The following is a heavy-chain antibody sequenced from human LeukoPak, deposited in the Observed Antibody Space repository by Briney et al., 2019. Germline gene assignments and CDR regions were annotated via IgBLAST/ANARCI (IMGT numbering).Heavy chain of an antibody. V-gene: IGHV3-23*01. CDR3: ARRLMDTAMVNY. Sequence: GGSLRLSCAASGFTFSNYAMSWVRQAPGKGLEWVSAISDSGGSTEHADSVKGRFTTSRDNSKNTLYLQMNSLRAEDSAVYYCARRLMDTAMVNYWGQGTLVTVSS. D-gene: IGHD5-18*01. J-gene: IGHJ4*02. CDR2: ISDSGGST. CDR1: GFTFSNYA.